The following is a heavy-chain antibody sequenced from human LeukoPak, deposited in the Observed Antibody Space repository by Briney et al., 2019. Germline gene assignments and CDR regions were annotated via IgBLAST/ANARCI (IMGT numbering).Heavy chain of an antibody. CDR2: IYTSGST. Sequence: SETLSLTCTVSGGSISSYYWSWIRQPAGKGLEWIGRIYTSGSTNYNPSLKSRVTMSVDTSKNQFSLKLSSLTAADTAVYYRARDYYDSSGYYYYYYAMDVWGQGTSVTVSS. V-gene: IGHV4-4*07. D-gene: IGHD3-22*01. J-gene: IGHJ6*02. CDR1: GGSISSYY. CDR3: ARDYYDSSGYYYYYYAMDV.